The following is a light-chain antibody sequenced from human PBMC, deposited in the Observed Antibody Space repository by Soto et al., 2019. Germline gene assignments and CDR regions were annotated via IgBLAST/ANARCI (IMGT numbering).Light chain of an antibody. Sequence: QSVLTQPPSASGSPGQSVTISCTGTSSDVGGSDYVSWHQHHPGKAPKLMIYDVSKRPSGVPDRFSGSKSGNMASLTVSGLQADDEADYYCISHVGHSNVFGTGTKLTVL. CDR2: DVS. V-gene: IGLV2-8*01. CDR1: SSDVGGSDY. J-gene: IGLJ1*01. CDR3: ISHVGHSNV.